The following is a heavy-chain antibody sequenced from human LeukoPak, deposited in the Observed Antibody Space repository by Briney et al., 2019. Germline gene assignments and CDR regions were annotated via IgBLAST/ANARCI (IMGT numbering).Heavy chain of an antibody. CDR3: AGYSYGHEAFDY. CDR1: GFTVSSNY. D-gene: IGHD5-18*01. Sequence: GGSLRLSCAASGFTVSSNYMSWVRQAPDKGLEWVSVIYSVGTTYYADSVKGRFTISRDNSKNTLYLQMNSLRAEDTAVYYCAGYSYGHEAFDYWGQGTLVTVSS. CDR2: IYSVGTT. J-gene: IGHJ4*02. V-gene: IGHV3-53*01.